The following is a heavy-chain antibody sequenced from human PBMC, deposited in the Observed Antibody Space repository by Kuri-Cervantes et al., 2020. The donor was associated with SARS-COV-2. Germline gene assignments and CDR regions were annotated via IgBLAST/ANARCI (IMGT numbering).Heavy chain of an antibody. CDR3: AIEVPATAGFDY. V-gene: IGHV3-30*04. Sequence: GESLNISCAASGFTFCSYAMHWVRQAPGRGLEWGAVISYDGSNKYNADSVTGRFTISRDNSKNTLYLQMNSLRAEDTPVYYCAIEVPATAGFDYWGQGTLVTVSS. J-gene: IGHJ4*02. CDR2: ISYDGSNK. CDR1: GFTFCSYA. D-gene: IGHD2-2*01.